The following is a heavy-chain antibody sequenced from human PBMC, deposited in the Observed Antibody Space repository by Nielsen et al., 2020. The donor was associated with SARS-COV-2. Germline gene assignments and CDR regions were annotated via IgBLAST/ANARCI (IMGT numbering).Heavy chain of an antibody. J-gene: IGHJ4*02. Sequence: SGPTLVKPTQTLTLTCTFSGFSLSTSGVGVGWIRQPPGKALEWLAFIYWNDDEGYRPSLKSRLTITKDTSKNQVVLTMTNMDPVDTATYYCAHRTTVSYFDSWGQGILVTVSS. V-gene: IGHV2-5*01. CDR1: GFSLSTSGVG. CDR2: IYWNDDE. CDR3: AHRTTVSYFDS. D-gene: IGHD1-1*01.